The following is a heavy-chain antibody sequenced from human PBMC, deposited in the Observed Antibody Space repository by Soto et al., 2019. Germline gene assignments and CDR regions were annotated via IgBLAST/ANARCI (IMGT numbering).Heavy chain of an antibody. V-gene: IGHV1-18*04. CDR3: ARWAGRVRDYGGPFDY. D-gene: IGHD4-17*01. J-gene: IGHJ4*02. Sequence: ASVKFSCKASGEFFTTYGISWVRQAPGQGLEWMGWISTYSTNTNYAPKFQGRLLLTADTSTTTAHMELRSLRPDDTAVYYCARWAGRVRDYGGPFDYWGQGSLVTVSS. CDR2: ISTYSTNT. CDR1: GEFFTTYG.